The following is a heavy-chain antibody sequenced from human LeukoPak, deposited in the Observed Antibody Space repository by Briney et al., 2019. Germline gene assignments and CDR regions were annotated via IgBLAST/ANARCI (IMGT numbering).Heavy chain of an antibody. J-gene: IGHJ4*02. D-gene: IGHD6-19*01. CDR2: VSGGGSDT. CDR3: AREENWLAPVDY. V-gene: IGHV3-23*01. Sequence: GGSLRLSCAASGFTFSNYAMSWVRQAPGKGLEYVSTVSGGGSDTYYADSVKGRFTISRDNSKNILYLQMNSLRAEDTAVYYCAREENWLAPVDYWGQGTLVTVFS. CDR1: GFTFSNYA.